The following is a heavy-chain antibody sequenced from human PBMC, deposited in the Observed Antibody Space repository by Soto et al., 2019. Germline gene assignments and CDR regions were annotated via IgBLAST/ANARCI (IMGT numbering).Heavy chain of an antibody. CDR3: ARGHYYDSYGMDV. CDR2: ISTYNDAT. Sequence: QVQLVQSGAEVKKPGASVNVSCKASNYTVTSYGISWVRQAPGQGLEWMGWISTYNDATNYAQKLQGRVTMTTDTSTSTAYMELRSLRSDDTAVYYCARGHYYDSYGMDVWGQGTTVTVSS. CDR1: NYTVTSYG. J-gene: IGHJ6*02. V-gene: IGHV1-18*01. D-gene: IGHD3-22*01.